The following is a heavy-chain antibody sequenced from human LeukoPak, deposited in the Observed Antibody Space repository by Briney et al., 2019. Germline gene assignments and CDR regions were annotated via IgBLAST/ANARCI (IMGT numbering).Heavy chain of an antibody. D-gene: IGHD6-19*01. CDR3: ATRGSGRGYGNGWYV. CDR2: IYPGDSDT. V-gene: IGHV5-51*01. CDR1: GYSFTSYW. J-gene: IGHJ6*02. Sequence: PGESLKISCKGSGYSFTSYWIGWVRQMPGKGLEWMGIIYPGDSDTRYSPSFQGQVTISADKSISTAYLQWSSLKASDTAMYYCATRGSGRGYGNGWYVWGQGTTVTVSS.